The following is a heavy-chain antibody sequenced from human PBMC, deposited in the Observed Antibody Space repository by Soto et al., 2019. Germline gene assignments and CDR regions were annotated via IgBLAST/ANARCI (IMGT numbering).Heavy chain of an antibody. CDR2: INPNSGDT. V-gene: IGHV1-2*02. D-gene: IGHD3-10*01. J-gene: IGHJ6*02. Sequence: QVQLVQSGAEVKKPGASVKVSCRASGYRFTDYYMYWVRQAPGQGLEWMGWINPNSGDTNYAQKFQGRVTLTRDTSLSTAYMEMSGLRSDDTAIYYCATMVYYYYALDVWGQGTTVTVSS. CDR3: ATMVYYYYALDV. CDR1: GYRFTDYY.